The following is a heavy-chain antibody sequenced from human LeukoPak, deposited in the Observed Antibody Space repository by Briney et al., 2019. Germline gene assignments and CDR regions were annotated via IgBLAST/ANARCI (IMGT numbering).Heavy chain of an antibody. CDR1: GFTFSSYA. CDR2: ISGSGGST. CDR3: AKDDFKEDTGPEYFQH. V-gene: IGHV3-23*01. Sequence: PGGSLRLSCAASGFTFSSYAMSWVRQAPGKGLEWVSAISGSGGSTYYADSVKGRFTISRDNSKNTLYLQMNGLRAEDTAVYYCAKDDFKEDTGPEYFQHWGQGTLVTVSS. D-gene: IGHD5-18*01. J-gene: IGHJ1*01.